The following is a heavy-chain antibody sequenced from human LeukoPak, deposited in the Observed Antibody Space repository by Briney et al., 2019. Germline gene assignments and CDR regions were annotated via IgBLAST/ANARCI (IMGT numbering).Heavy chain of an antibody. CDR3: AGPPGGSSGYFDY. D-gene: IGHD3-22*01. CDR2: IIPIFGTA. J-gene: IGHJ4*02. CDR1: GGTFSSYA. Sequence: ASVKVSCKASGGTFSSYAISRVRQAPGQGLEWMGGIIPIFGTANYAQKFQGRVTITTDESTSTAYMELSSLRSEDTAVYYCAGPPGGSSGYFDYWGQGTLVTVSS. V-gene: IGHV1-69*05.